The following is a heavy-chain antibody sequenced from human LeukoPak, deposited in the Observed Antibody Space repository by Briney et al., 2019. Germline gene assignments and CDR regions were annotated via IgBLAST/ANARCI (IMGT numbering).Heavy chain of an antibody. CDR3: AKRYCSSTSCSLFDY. CDR2: ISGSGGST. V-gene: IGHV3-23*01. D-gene: IGHD2-2*01. J-gene: IGHJ4*02. CDR1: GFNYNSYA. Sequence: PGGSLRLSCAASGFNYNSYAMSWVRQAPGKGLEWVSAISGSGGSTYYADSVKGRFTISRDNSKNTLYLQMNSLRAEDTAVYYCAKRYCSSTSCSLFDYWGQGTLVTVSS.